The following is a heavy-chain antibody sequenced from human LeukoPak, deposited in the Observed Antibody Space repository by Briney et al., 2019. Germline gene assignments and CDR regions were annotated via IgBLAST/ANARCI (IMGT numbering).Heavy chain of an antibody. CDR3: ARAPDCSSTSCYTNWFDP. D-gene: IGHD2-2*02. CDR1: GFTFSDYY. CDR2: ISSSGSTI. J-gene: IGHJ5*02. V-gene: IGHV3-11*01. Sequence: GGSPRLSCAASGFTFSDYYMSWIRQAPGKGLEWVSYISSSGSTIYYADSVNGRFTISRDNAKNSLYLQMNSLRAEDTAVYYCARAPDCSSTSCYTNWFDPWGQGTLVTVSS.